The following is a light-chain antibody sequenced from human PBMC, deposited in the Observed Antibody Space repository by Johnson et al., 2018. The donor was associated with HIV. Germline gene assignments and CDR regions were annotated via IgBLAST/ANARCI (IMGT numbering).Light chain of an antibody. CDR3: GTWDSSLNAYV. CDR1: SSNIGNNY. J-gene: IGLJ1*01. CDR2: DNN. Sequence: QSVFTQPPSVSAAPGQKVTISCSGSSSNIGNNYVSWYQQLPGTAPKLLIYDNNKRPSGIPDRFFGSKSGTSATLDITGLQTGDEGDYYCGTWDSSLNAYVFGTGTKVTVL. V-gene: IGLV1-51*01.